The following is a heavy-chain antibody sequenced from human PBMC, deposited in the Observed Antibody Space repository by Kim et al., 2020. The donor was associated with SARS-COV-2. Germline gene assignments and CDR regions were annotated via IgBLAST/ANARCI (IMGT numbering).Heavy chain of an antibody. CDR1: GGSISSYY. Sequence: SETLSLTCTVSGGSISSYYWSWIRQPPGKGLEWIGYIYYSGSTNYNPSLKSRVTISVDTSKNQFSLKLSSVTAADTAVYYCARSYSSSFDYWGQGTLVTV. V-gene: IGHV4-59*01. D-gene: IGHD6-13*01. J-gene: IGHJ4*02. CDR2: IYYSGST. CDR3: ARSYSSSFDY.